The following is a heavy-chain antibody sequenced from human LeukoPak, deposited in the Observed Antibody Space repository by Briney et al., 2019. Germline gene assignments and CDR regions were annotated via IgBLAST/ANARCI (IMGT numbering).Heavy chain of an antibody. J-gene: IGHJ3*02. V-gene: IGHV1-18*01. CDR3: AFGADSRGGDAFDI. CDR1: GYTFTSYG. Sequence: ASVKVSCKASGYTFTSYGISWVRQAPGQGLEWMGWVSAYNGNTNYAQKLQGRVTMTTDTSTSTAYMELRSLRSDDTAVYYCAFGADSRGGDAFDIWGQGTMVTVSS. D-gene: IGHD3-22*01. CDR2: VSAYNGNT.